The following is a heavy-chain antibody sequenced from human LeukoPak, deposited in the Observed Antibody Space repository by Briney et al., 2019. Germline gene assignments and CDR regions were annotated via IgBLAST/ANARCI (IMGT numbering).Heavy chain of an antibody. CDR2: IYYSGST. CDR1: GGSISSGDYY. V-gene: IGHV4-30-4*01. Sequence: SQTLSLTCTVSGGSISSGDYYWSWIRQPPGKGLEWIGYIYYSGSTYYNPSLKSRVTISVDTSKNQFSLKLSSVTAADTAVYYCARMGFLHYYGSGSYQGVAFDIWGQGTMVTVSS. J-gene: IGHJ3*02. D-gene: IGHD3-10*01. CDR3: ARMGFLHYYGSGSYQGVAFDI.